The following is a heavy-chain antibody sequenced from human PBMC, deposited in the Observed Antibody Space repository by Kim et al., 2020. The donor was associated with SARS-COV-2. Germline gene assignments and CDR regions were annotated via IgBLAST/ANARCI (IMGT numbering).Heavy chain of an antibody. CDR1: GYTFTSYG. J-gene: IGHJ4*02. D-gene: IGHD2-15*01. V-gene: IGHV1-18*01. CDR3: ARDRRIRGWSPFDY. CDR2: ISAYNGNT. Sequence: ASVKVSCKASGYTFTSYGISWVRQAPGQGLEGMGWISAYNGNTNYAQKLQGRVTMTTDTSTSTAYMELRSLRADGTAVYYCARDRRIRGWSPFDYWGQGTLVTVSS.